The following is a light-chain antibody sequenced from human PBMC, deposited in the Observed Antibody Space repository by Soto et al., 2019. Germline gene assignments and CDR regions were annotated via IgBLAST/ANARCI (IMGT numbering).Light chain of an antibody. J-gene: IGLJ1*01. V-gene: IGLV2-23*02. CDR2: EVK. Sequence: QSVLTQPASVSGSPGQSITISCTGTSSDVGSYDLVSWYQQHPGKAPKLMIFEVKKRPSGVSNRFSGSKSGNTASLTVSGLQAEDEADYYCCSYAGRSTFVFGTGTKVTVL. CDR1: SSDVGSYDL. CDR3: CSYAGRSTFV.